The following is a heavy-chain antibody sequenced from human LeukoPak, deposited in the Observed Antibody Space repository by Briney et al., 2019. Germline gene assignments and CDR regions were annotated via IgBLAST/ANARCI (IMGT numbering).Heavy chain of an antibody. CDR2: ISSSGSTI. J-gene: IGHJ4*02. CDR3: ARAYIAAAGTPHY. Sequence: GGSLRLSCAASGFTFSSYEMNWVRQAPGKGLEWVSYISSSGSTIYYADSVKGRFTISRDNAKNSLYLQMNSLRAEDTAVYYCARAYIAAAGTPHYRGQGTLVTVSS. D-gene: IGHD6-13*01. V-gene: IGHV3-48*03. CDR1: GFTFSSYE.